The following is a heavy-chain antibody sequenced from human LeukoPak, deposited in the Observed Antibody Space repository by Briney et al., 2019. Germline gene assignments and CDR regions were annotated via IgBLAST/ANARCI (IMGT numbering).Heavy chain of an antibody. CDR1: GFIFSSYG. J-gene: IGHJ5*02. V-gene: IGHV3-30*02. Sequence: GGSLRLPCGSCGFIFSSYGMHWVRQAPGKGLEWVTFIQYDGNRKYYADPVKGRFTISRDNSKNTLYLQMNSLRAEDTAVYYCVKANIVGAFDPWGKGTLVTVSS. D-gene: IGHD1-26*01. CDR2: IQYDGNRK. CDR3: VKANIVGAFDP.